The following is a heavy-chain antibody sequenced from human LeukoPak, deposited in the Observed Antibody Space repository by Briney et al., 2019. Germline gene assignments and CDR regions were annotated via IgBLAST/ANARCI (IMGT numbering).Heavy chain of an antibody. J-gene: IGHJ5*02. Sequence: SETLSLTCAVYGGSFSGYYWSWIRQPPGKGLEWIGEINHSGSTNYNPSLKSRVTISVDTSKNQFSLKLSSVTAADTAVYYCARQRLAAGSVWFDPWGQGTLVSVSS. CDR1: GGSFSGYY. CDR2: INHSGST. D-gene: IGHD6-13*01. CDR3: ARQRLAAGSVWFDP. V-gene: IGHV4-34*01.